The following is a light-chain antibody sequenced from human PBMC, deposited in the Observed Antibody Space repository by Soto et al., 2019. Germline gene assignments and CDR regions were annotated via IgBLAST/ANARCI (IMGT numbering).Light chain of an antibody. Sequence: EIVMTQSPATLSVSPGERATLSYRASQSVFSSLAWYQQKPGQAPRLLIYGAATRATGIPARFSGSGSGTEFTLTISSLQSEDFAVYYCRQYHNWPAFGQGTKVEIK. V-gene: IGKV3-15*01. CDR1: QSVFSS. J-gene: IGKJ1*01. CDR3: RQYHNWPA. CDR2: GAA.